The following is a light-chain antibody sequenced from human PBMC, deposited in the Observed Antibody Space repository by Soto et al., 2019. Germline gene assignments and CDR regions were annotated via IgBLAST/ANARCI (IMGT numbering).Light chain of an antibody. V-gene: IGKV1-5*03. J-gene: IGKJ1*01. Sequence: DIQMTQSPSTLSASVGDRVTITCRASQSIDSWLAWYQQKPGKAPKLLMYKASSLESGVPSRFSGSGSETEFTLTISSLQPVDFATYYCQHYKSYPWTFGQGTKVDIK. CDR2: KAS. CDR1: QSIDSW. CDR3: QHYKSYPWT.